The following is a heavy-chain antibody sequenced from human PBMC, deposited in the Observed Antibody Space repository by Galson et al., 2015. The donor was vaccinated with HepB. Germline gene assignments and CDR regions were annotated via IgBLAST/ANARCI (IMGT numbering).Heavy chain of an antibody. CDR2: ISYDGSNK. Sequence: SLRLSCAASGFTFSSYAMHWVRQAPGKGLEWVAVISYDGSNKYYADSVKGRFTISRDNSKKTLYLQMNSLRAEDTAVYYCAREQQLVPDHYFDYWGQGTLVTVSS. CDR1: GFTFSSYA. CDR3: AREQQLVPDHYFDY. D-gene: IGHD6-13*01. V-gene: IGHV3-30*04. J-gene: IGHJ4*02.